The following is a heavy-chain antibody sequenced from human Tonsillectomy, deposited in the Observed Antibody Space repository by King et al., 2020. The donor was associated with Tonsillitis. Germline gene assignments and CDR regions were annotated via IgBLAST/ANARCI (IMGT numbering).Heavy chain of an antibody. CDR2: IIHSGST. CDR1: GGSFSDYY. CDR3: AGISGDSDY. Sequence: VQLPQWGAGLLKPSETLSLTCAVYGGSFSDYYWSWIRQPPGKGLEWIGEIIHSGSTSYNPSLKSRVTISVDTSKNQFSLRLSSVTAADTAVYYCAGISGDSDYWGQGTLVTVSS. V-gene: IGHV4-34*12. J-gene: IGHJ4*02. D-gene: IGHD3-10*01.